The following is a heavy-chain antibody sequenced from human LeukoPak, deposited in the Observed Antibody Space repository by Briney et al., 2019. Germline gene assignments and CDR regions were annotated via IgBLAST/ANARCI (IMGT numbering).Heavy chain of an antibody. D-gene: IGHD3-3*01. CDR3: AKATVRFLEWENPHFDY. Sequence: GGSLRLSCAASGFTFSSYAMSWVRQAPGKGLEWVSAISGSGGSTYYADSVKGRFTISRDNSKNTLYLQMNSLRAEDTAVCYCAKATVRFLEWENPHFDYWGRGTLVTVSS. CDR1: GFTFSSYA. J-gene: IGHJ4*02. CDR2: ISGSGGST. V-gene: IGHV3-23*01.